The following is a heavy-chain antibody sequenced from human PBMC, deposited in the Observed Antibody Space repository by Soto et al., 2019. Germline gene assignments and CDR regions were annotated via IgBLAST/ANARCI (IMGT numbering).Heavy chain of an antibody. Sequence: SETLSLTCAVYGGSFSGYYWSWIRQPPGKGLEWIGEINHSGSTNYNPALKSRVIISVDTSKNQYSLKLSSVTAADTAVYYCARAPRIYGSDDWGQGTLVTVSS. J-gene: IGHJ4*02. D-gene: IGHD4-17*01. V-gene: IGHV4-34*01. CDR2: INHSGST. CDR3: ARAPRIYGSDD. CDR1: GGSFSGYY.